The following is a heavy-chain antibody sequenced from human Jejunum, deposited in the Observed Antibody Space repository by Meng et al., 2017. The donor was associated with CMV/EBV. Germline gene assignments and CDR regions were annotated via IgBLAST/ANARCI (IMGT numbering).Heavy chain of an antibody. Sequence: FTFSSAWMSWVRQAPGKGLEWVGRIRSNSDSGTIDYAAHMKGRFFISRDDSKNTLSLQMNSLKIEDTAVYYCTTDPFSGAWSQEGYWGQGTLVTVSS. CDR2: IRSNSDSGTI. D-gene: IGHD6-19*01. J-gene: IGHJ4*02. V-gene: IGHV3-15*01. CDR3: TTDPFSGAWSQEGY. CDR1: FTFSSAW.